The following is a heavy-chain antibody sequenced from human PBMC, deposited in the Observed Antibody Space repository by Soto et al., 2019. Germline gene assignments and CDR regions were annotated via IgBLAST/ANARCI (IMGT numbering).Heavy chain of an antibody. CDR1: GYTFTSYN. Sequence: ASVKVSCKASGYTFTSYNIHWVRQAPGQGLEWVGMINPRGFFTTYAQKFRGRVTMTGDTSTSVVYMELTNLRSEDTAMYYCARAAGRFGELLWFDPWGQGTLVTVSS. V-gene: IGHV1-46*01. CDR3: ARAAGRFGELLWFDP. CDR2: INPRGFFT. J-gene: IGHJ5*02. D-gene: IGHD3-10*01.